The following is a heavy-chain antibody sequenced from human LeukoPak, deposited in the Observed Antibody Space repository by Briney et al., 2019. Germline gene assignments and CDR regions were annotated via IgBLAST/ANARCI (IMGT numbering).Heavy chain of an antibody. CDR3: AREIFGSGNYPDF. J-gene: IGHJ4*02. CDR2: IWHDGSHK. D-gene: IGHD3-10*01. Sequence: GGSLRLSCAASGFAFNTYAMHWVRQAPGQGLEWVALIWHDGSHKFYSNSVRGQFTISRDNSKNTVSLQMNNLRPEDTAVYYCAREIFGSGNYPDFWGQGTLVTVSS. V-gene: IGHV3-33*01. CDR1: GFAFNTYA.